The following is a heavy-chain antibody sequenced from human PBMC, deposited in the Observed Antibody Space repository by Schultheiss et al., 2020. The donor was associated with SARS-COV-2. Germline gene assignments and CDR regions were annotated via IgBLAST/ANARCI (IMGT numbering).Heavy chain of an antibody. D-gene: IGHD4-17*01. Sequence: GESLKISCAASGFTFSSSVMSWVRQAPGKGLEWVSAISSNGGSTYYADSVKGRFTISRDNSKNTLYLQMSSLRAEDTAVYYCAAYHDYGDYGPSSAPNFDYWGQGTLVTVSS. CDR3: AAYHDYGDYGPSSAPNFDY. CDR2: ISSNGGST. V-gene: IGHV3-23*01. CDR1: GFTFSSSV. J-gene: IGHJ4*02.